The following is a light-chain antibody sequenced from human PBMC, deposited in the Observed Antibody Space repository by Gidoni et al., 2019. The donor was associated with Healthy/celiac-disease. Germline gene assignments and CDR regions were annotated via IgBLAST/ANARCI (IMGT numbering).Light chain of an antibody. CDR1: QGISSY. Sequence: AIRITQSPSTLSASTGDRVTITCRASQGISSYLAWYQQKPGKAPKLLIYAASTLQSGVPSRFSGSGSGTDFTLTISCLQSEDFATYYCQQYYSYPFFXQXTKLEIK. V-gene: IGKV1-8*01. CDR2: AAS. CDR3: QQYYSYPF. J-gene: IGKJ2*01.